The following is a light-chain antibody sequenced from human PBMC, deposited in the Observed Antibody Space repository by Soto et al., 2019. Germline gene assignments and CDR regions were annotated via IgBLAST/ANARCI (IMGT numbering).Light chain of an antibody. J-gene: IGLJ2*01. CDR2: DVS. CDR3: SSYTSSSTLEAV. Sequence: QSVLTQPASVSGSPGQSITISCTGTSSDVGGYNYVSWYQQHPGKAPKLMIYDVSNRPSGVSNRFSGSKSGNTASLTISGXXXXXXXXXYCSSYTSSSTLEAVFGGGTKVTVL. CDR1: SSDVGGYNY. V-gene: IGLV2-14*01.